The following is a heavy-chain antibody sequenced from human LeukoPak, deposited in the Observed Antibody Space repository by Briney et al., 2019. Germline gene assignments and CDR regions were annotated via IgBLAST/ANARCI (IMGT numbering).Heavy chain of an antibody. CDR2: IIPILGIA. D-gene: IGHD1-26*01. CDR1: GGTFSSYA. CDR3: AAGDYSGSYYHY. J-gene: IGHJ4*02. V-gene: IGHV1-69*04. Sequence: SVKVSCKASGGTFSSYAISWVRQAPGQGLEWMGRIIPILGIANYAQKFQGRVTITADKSTSTAYMELSSLRSEDTAVYYCAAGDYSGSYYHYWGQGTLVTVSS.